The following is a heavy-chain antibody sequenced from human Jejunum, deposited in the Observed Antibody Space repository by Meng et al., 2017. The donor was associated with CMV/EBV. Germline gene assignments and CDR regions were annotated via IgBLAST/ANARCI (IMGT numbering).Heavy chain of an antibody. CDR2: ITGPGNTI. J-gene: IGHJ4*02. CDR3: ARLQWAAFDF. CDR1: GFNFNSYG. Sequence: CAVSGFNFNSYGMNWVRQAPGKGLEWVSYITGPGNTIYYADSVRGRFTISRDNAKNSLYLQMSGLRAEDTAVYYCARLQWAAFDFLGQGTLVTVSS. D-gene: IGHD4-11*01. V-gene: IGHV3-48*03.